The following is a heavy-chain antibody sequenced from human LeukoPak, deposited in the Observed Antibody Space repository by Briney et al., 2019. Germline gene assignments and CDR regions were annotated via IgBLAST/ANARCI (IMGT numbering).Heavy chain of an antibody. Sequence: GGSLRLSCAASGFTFSDHYMTWIRQAPGKGLESISYISNSGTTVNYADSVKGRFTISRGNAKNSLYLQMNSLRGEDTAVYYCAGEPRLLDFWGQGTLVTVSS. V-gene: IGHV3-11*01. CDR3: AGEPRLLDF. CDR2: ISNSGTTV. CDR1: GFTFSDHY. D-gene: IGHD3-16*01. J-gene: IGHJ4*02.